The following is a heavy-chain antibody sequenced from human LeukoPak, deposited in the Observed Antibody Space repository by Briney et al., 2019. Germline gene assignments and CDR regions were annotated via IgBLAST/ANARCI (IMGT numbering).Heavy chain of an antibody. J-gene: IGHJ4*02. Sequence: GGSLSLSCAASGFTVSNNYMTWVRQAPGKGLGWVSVIYSGGDTYYADSVKGRFTISRDNSQNTLYLQMNSLRAEDTAVYYCAKGGSLDYWGQGTLVTVPS. D-gene: IGHD1-26*01. V-gene: IGHV3-53*01. CDR2: IYSGGDT. CDR1: GFTVSNNY. CDR3: AKGGSLDY.